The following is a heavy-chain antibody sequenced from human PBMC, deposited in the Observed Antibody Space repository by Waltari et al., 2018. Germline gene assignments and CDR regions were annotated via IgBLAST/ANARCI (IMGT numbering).Heavy chain of an antibody. V-gene: IGHV5-51*01. D-gene: IGHD3-16*02. CDR2: IYPVNSGT. Sequence: EVQLVKTGAEVKKPGESLKISCKGSGYRFTSYWIGWVRQMPGHVLEGMGNIYPVNSGTTYNPSFQGQVTISADKSVSTAYLWWSSLKASVTAMYYCARAGLGELSLAYWGQGTRVTVSS. CDR1: GYRFTSYW. CDR3: ARAGLGELSLAY. J-gene: IGHJ4*02.